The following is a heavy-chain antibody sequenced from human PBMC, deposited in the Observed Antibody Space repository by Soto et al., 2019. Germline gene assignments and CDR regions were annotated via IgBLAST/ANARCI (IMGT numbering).Heavy chain of an antibody. CDR2: ISYDGSNN. V-gene: IGHV3-30*18. D-gene: IGHD3-22*01. Sequence: GGSLRLSCEASGFTFFTYGMHWVRQAPGKGLEWVAVISYDGSNNYYADSVKGRFTISRDNAKSTLYLQMNSLRAEDTAVYYCAKDTHYDSSGYYDYDSYYNMDVWGQGTTVTVSS. CDR1: GFTFFTYG. CDR3: AKDTHYDSSGYYDYDSYYNMDV. J-gene: IGHJ6*02.